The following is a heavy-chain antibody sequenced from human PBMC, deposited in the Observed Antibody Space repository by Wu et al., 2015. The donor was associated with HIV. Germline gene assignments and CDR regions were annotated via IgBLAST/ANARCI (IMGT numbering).Heavy chain of an antibody. J-gene: IGHJ1*01. Sequence: QVQLVQSGAEVKKPGASVKVSCKASGYTFTGYYMHWVRQAPGQGLEWMGWINPNSGGTNYAQKFQGRVTMTRDTSISTAYMELSRLRSDDTAVYYCARVLSGCSGGSCYWVSPAEYFQHWGQGTLVTVSS. CDR1: GYTFTGYY. CDR2: INPNSGGT. CDR3: ARVLSGCSGGSCYWVSPAEYFQH. V-gene: IGHV1-2*02. D-gene: IGHD2-15*01.